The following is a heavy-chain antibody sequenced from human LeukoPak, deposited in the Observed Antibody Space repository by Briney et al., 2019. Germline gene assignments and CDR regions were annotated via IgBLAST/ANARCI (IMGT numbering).Heavy chain of an antibody. Sequence: GGSLRLSCAASGFTFSSYGMSWVRQAPGKGLEWVSAISGSGGSTYYADSVKGRFTISRDNSKNTLYLQMNSLRAEDTAVYYCARQDDYAGFDPWGQGTLVTVSS. D-gene: IGHD4-17*01. CDR3: ARQDDYAGFDP. CDR1: GFTFSSYG. CDR2: ISGSGGST. J-gene: IGHJ5*02. V-gene: IGHV3-23*01.